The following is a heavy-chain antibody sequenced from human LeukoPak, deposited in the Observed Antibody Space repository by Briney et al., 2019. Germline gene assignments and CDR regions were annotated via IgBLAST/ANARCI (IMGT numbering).Heavy chain of an antibody. Sequence: SQTLSLTCTVSGGSISSGSYYWGWIRQPAWKGLEWIGRIYTSGSTNYNPSLKSRVTISVDTSKNQFSLKLSSVTAADTAVYYCARDLAGNWNYVNAFDIWGQGTMVTVSS. CDR3: ARDLAGNWNYVNAFDI. J-gene: IGHJ3*02. CDR2: IYTSGST. D-gene: IGHD1-7*01. V-gene: IGHV4-61*02. CDR1: GGSISSGSYY.